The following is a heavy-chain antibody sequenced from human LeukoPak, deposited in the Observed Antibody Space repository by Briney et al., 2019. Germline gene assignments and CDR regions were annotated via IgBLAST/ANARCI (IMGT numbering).Heavy chain of an antibody. CDR1: GGSISSYY. CDR2: IYYSGST. Sequence: SETLSLTCSIAGGSISSYYWSWIRQPPGKGLEWIGYIYYSGSTNYNPSLKSRVTISVDTSKNQFSLRLTSVTAADTAVYYCARGGSYYDFWSGYYDYYYYMDVWGKGTTVTVSS. V-gene: IGHV4-59*01. J-gene: IGHJ6*03. D-gene: IGHD3-3*01. CDR3: ARGGSYYDFWSGYYDYYYYMDV.